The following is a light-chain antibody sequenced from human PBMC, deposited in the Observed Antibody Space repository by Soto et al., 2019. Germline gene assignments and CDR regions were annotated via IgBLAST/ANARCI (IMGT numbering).Light chain of an antibody. CDR3: SSYTSSSNGPGV. CDR1: SIDVVCYNY. CDR2: DVS. Sequence: QSALTQPASVSGSPGQSITISCPGTSIDVVCYNYVSWYQQHPGKAPKLMIYDVSNRPSGVSNRFSGSKSGNTASLTISGLQAEDEADYYCSSYTSSSNGPGVFGTGTKVTGL. V-gene: IGLV2-14*01. J-gene: IGLJ1*01.